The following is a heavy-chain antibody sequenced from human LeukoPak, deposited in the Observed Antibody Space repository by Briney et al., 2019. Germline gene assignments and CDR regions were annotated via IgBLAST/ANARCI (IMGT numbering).Heavy chain of an antibody. Sequence: PGGSLRLSCEASGFTFSASAMSWVRQASGRGLEWVSLISASGGNSYYADSVKGRFTVSRDSSKNTLHLQMNSLRAEDTAVYYCARDIKLSCWGQGTLVTVSS. V-gene: IGHV3-23*01. CDR2: ISASGGNS. CDR1: GFTFSASA. J-gene: IGHJ4*02. D-gene: IGHD1-26*01. CDR3: ARDIKLSC.